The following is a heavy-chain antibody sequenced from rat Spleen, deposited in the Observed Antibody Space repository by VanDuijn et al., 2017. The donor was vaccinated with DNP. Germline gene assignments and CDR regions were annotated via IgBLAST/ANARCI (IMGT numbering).Heavy chain of an antibody. CDR3: ARPRVIRGTYWYFDF. D-gene: IGHD4-4*01. V-gene: IGHV1-43*01. CDR1: GYTFTSYY. J-gene: IGHJ1*01. Sequence: QVQLQQSGAELAKPGSSVKISCKASGYTFTSYYMTWIKQTTGQGLEYIGYINTGSGGTNYNEKFKGKATLTVDKSSSTAFMQLSSLTPDDSAVYYCARPRVIRGTYWYFDFWGPGTMVTVSS. CDR2: INTGSGGT.